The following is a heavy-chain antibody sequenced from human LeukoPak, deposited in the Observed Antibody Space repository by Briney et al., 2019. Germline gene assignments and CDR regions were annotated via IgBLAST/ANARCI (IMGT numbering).Heavy chain of an antibody. CDR3: ARESSASFDY. V-gene: IGHV1-2*02. CDR2: INPNSGDT. CDR1: GYSFTGYY. J-gene: IGHJ4*02. Sequence: ASVEVSCKASGYSFTGYYMHWVRQAPGQGLEWMGWINPNSGDTNYAQKFQGRVTVTRDTSITTVYMELSILRSDDTAVYYCARESSASFDYWGQGTLVTVSS. D-gene: IGHD6-25*01.